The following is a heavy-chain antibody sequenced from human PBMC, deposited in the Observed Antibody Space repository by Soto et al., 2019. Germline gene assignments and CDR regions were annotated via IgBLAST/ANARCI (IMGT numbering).Heavy chain of an antibody. CDR2: MSGSGGST. CDR3: AKDVEVVTAIYFDY. J-gene: IGHJ4*02. D-gene: IGHD2-21*02. Sequence: EVQLLESGGGLVQPGGSLRLSCAASGFTFSSYAMSWVRQAPGKGLEWVSAMSGSGGSTYYADSVKGRFTSYRDNSKNTLYLQMNSLRAEDTAVYYCAKDVEVVTAIYFDYWVQGTLVTVSS. CDR1: GFTFSSYA. V-gene: IGHV3-23*01.